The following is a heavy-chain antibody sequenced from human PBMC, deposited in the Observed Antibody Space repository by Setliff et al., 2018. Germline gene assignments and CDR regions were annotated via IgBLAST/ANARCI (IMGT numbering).Heavy chain of an antibody. CDR1: GDSISDISYY. J-gene: IGHJ4*02. D-gene: IGHD3-10*01. CDR3: ARSLGSGSYWNSRPFYSDY. V-gene: IGHV4-39*01. Sequence: SETLSLTCTISGDSISDISYYWGFIRQSPGKGPEWIGSIYYSGTAYYNPSLESRVTMFVDTSKNQFSLRLNSVTAADTAVYYCARSLGSGSYWNSRPFYSDYWGQGTLVTVSS. CDR2: IYYSGTA.